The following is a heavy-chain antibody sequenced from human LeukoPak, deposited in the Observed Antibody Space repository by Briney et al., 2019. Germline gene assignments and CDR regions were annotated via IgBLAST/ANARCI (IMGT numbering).Heavy chain of an antibody. CDR3: AKGNDIGGYYYPHFDY. CDR1: GFTFSSYG. CDR2: ISSDGNNK. V-gene: IGHV3-30*18. J-gene: IGHJ4*02. Sequence: GGSLRLSCAASGFTFSSYGMHWVRQAPGKGLEWVAVISSDGNNKNYVDSVKGRFTFSRDNSKNTLYLQMNSLRAEDTAVYYCAKGNDIGGYYYPHFDYWGQGTLVSVSS. D-gene: IGHD3-22*01.